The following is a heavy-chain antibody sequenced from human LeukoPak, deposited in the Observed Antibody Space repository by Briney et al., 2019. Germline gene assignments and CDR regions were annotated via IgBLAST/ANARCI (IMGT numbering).Heavy chain of an antibody. CDR3: VRDKKVLGNYYFDH. J-gene: IGHJ4*02. CDR2: ISWNSDSI. Sequence: AGGSLRLSCVASGFTFDNYGMHWVRQVPGKGLEWVAGISWNSDSINYADSVKGRFTISRDNAKNSLFLEMNNLRPEDTALYYCVRDKKVLGNYYFDHWGQGTLVTVSS. CDR1: GFTFDNYG. V-gene: IGHV3-9*01. D-gene: IGHD4/OR15-4a*01.